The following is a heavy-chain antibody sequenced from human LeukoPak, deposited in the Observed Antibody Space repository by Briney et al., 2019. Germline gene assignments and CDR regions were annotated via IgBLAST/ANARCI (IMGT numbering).Heavy chain of an antibody. J-gene: IGHJ2*01. CDR2: ISYDGSNK. Sequence: GRSLRLSCAASGFTFSSYDMHWVRQAPGKGLEWVAVISYDGSNKYYADSVKGRFTISRDNSKNTLYLQMNSLRAEDTAVYYCARKIGGAVAGNWYFDLWGRGTLVIVSS. D-gene: IGHD6-19*01. CDR1: GFTFSSYD. V-gene: IGHV3-30-3*01. CDR3: ARKIGGAVAGNWYFDL.